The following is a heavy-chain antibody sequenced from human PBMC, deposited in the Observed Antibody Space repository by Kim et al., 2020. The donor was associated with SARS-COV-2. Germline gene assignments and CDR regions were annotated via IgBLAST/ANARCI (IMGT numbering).Heavy chain of an antibody. CDR3: ARSFGYSSSWYRGDAFDI. D-gene: IGHD6-13*01. Sequence: KRRVTISVDTSKNQLSLKLSSVTAADTAVYYCARSFGYSSSWYRGDAFDIWGQGTMVTVSS. J-gene: IGHJ3*02. V-gene: IGHV4-31*02.